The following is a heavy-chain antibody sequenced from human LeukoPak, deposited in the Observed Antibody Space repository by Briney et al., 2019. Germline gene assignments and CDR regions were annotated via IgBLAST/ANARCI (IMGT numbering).Heavy chain of an antibody. CDR2: IRSKANSYAT. CDR3: TRHPTTINYYYGMDV. CDR1: GFTFSGSA. V-gene: IGHV3-73*01. J-gene: IGHJ6*02. Sequence: GGSLRLSCAASGFTFSGSAMHWVRQASGKGLEWVGRIRSKANSYATAYAASVKGRFTISRDDSKNTAYLQVNSLKTEDTAVYYCTRHPTTINYYYGMDVWGQGTTVTVSS. D-gene: IGHD5-12*01.